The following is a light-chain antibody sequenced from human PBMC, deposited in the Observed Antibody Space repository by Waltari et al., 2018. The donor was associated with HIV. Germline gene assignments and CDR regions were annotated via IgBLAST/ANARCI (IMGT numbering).Light chain of an antibody. CDR1: QSLLHRNGYNY. Sequence: DIVMTQSPLSLPVTPGEPASISCRSSQSLLHRNGYNYLDWYLQKPGQSPQLLIYLGSNRASGVPDRFSGSGSGTDFTLKISRVEVEDVGVYYCMQALQTPLFTFGPGTKVDIK. CDR2: LGS. V-gene: IGKV2-28*01. CDR3: MQALQTPLFT. J-gene: IGKJ3*01.